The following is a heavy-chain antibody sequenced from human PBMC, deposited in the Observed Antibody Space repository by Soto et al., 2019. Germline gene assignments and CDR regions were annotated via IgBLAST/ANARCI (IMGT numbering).Heavy chain of an antibody. V-gene: IGHV4-30-4*01. Sequence: QVQLQESGPGLVKPSQTLSLTCTVSGGSISSGDYYWSWIRQPPGKGLEWIGYIYYSGSTYYHPSLKSRVTISVDTSKNQFSLKLSSVTAADTAVYYWASMFKYGSGSYYFDFLGQGTLVTVSS. CDR2: IYYSGST. CDR3: ASMFKYGSGSYYFDF. CDR1: GGSISSGDYY. J-gene: IGHJ4*02. D-gene: IGHD3-10*01.